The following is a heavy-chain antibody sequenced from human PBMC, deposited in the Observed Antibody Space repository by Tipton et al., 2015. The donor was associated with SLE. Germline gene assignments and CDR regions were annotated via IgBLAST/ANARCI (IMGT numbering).Heavy chain of an antibody. V-gene: IGHV4-39*01. CDR1: GGSISSSSYY. J-gene: IGHJ3*02. D-gene: IGHD3-10*01. CDR2: IYYSGST. Sequence: TLSLTCTVSGGSISSSSYYWGWIRQPPGKGLEWIGSIYYSGSTYYNPSLKSRVTISVDTSKNQFSLKLSSVTAADTAVYYCARLRFGVHAFDTWGQGTMVTVSS. CDR3: ARLRFGVHAFDT.